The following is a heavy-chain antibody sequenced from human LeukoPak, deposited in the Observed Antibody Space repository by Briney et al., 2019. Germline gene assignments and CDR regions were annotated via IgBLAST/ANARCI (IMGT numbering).Heavy chain of an antibody. J-gene: IGHJ4*02. D-gene: IGHD5-18*01. Sequence: PGGSLRLSCEASGFSFPYGMSWVRQAPGKGLEWVSGINWNGGSTGYADSVKGRFTISRDNAKNSLYLQMNSLRAEDTALYYCARDRYLAGCSFPTEFDYWGQGTLVTVSS. V-gene: IGHV3-20*04. CDR2: INWNGGST. CDR3: ARDRYLAGCSFPTEFDY. CDR1: GFSFPYG.